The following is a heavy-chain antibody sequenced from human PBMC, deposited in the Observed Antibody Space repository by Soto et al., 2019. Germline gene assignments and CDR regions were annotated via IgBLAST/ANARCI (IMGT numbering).Heavy chain of an antibody. Sequence: SETLSLTCTGSGGSISSGSYYWGWIRQSPGKGLEWIGSIYYRGNTYYNPSLKSRVTISVDTSKHQFSLKMSSVTATDTAVYYCARHKDTSSRYLLPDNWGQGTLVTVSS. J-gene: IGHJ4*02. CDR2: IYYRGNT. D-gene: IGHD6-13*01. CDR3: ARHKDTSSRYLLPDN. CDR1: GGSISSGSYY. V-gene: IGHV4-39*01.